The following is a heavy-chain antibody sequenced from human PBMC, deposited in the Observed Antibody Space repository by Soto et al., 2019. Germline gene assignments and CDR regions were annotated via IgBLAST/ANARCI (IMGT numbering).Heavy chain of an antibody. CDR1: GYTFTGYY. CDR2: INPNSGGT. J-gene: IGHJ4*02. D-gene: IGHD3-10*01. Sequence: ASVKVSCKASGYTFTGYYMHWVRQAPGQGLEWMGWINPNSGGTNYAQKFQGWVTMTRDTSISTAYMELSRLRSDDTAVYYCARSITMVRGVINWAPDYWGQGTLVTVSS. CDR3: ARSITMVRGVINWAPDY. V-gene: IGHV1-2*04.